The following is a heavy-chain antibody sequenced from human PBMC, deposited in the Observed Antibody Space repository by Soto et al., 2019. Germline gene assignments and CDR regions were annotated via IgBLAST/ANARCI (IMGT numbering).Heavy chain of an antibody. Sequence: SETLSLTCAVSGGSISSSHWWNWVRQPPGKGLGWIGEIDHSGRNKYNPSLKSRVTISVDKSKNQFSLNLSSVTAADTTVYYCARVNCGGGSCYFDSWCQGILVAVSS. CDR2: IDHSGRN. D-gene: IGHD2-15*01. CDR1: GGSISSSHW. J-gene: IGHJ4*02. V-gene: IGHV4-4*02. CDR3: ARVNCGGGSCYFDS.